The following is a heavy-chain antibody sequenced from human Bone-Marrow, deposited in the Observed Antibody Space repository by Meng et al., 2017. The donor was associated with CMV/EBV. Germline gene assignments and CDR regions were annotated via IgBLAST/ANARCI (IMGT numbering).Heavy chain of an antibody. CDR1: GGSISSSSYY. J-gene: IGHJ4*02. D-gene: IGHD6-13*01. V-gene: IGHV4-39*01. CDR2: IYYSGST. Sequence: SETLSLTCTVSGGSISSSSYYWGWIRQPPGKGLEWIGSIYYSGSTYYNPSLKSRVTISVDTSKNQFSLKLSSVTAADTAVYYCARLGELAAAGDYWGQGTLVTVSS. CDR3: ARLGELAAAGDY.